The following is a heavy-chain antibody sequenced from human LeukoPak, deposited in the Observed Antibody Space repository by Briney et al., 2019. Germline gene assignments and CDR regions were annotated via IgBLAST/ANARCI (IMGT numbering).Heavy chain of an antibody. CDR2: IYYSGST. Sequence: SETLSLTCTVSGGSISSYYWSWIRQPPGKGLEWIGYIYYSGSTNYNPSLKSRVTISVDTSKNQFSLKLTSVTAADTAVYYCARDVGAGIAAAFDHWGQGTLVTVSS. CDR3: ARDVGAGIAAAFDH. CDR1: GGSISSYY. D-gene: IGHD6-13*01. V-gene: IGHV4-59*12. J-gene: IGHJ4*02.